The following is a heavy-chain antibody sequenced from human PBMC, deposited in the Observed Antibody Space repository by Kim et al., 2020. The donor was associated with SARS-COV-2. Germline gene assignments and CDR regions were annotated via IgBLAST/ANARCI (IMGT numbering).Heavy chain of an antibody. Sequence: YADSVKGRFTITRDNSKNTLYLQMNSLRAEDTAVYYCARCIAAALAFDLWGQGTMVTVSS. J-gene: IGHJ3*01. D-gene: IGHD6-13*01. CDR3: ARCIAAALAFDL. V-gene: IGHV3-53*01.